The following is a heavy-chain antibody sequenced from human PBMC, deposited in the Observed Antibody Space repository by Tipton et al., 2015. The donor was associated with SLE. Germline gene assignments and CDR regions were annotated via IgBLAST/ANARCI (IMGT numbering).Heavy chain of an antibody. CDR3: ARDRWSGIVRPNLVSDY. D-gene: IGHD1-26*01. CDR2: INGDGTIT. J-gene: IGHJ4*02. Sequence: GSLRLSCATSGFTFSGYWMHWVRQGPGKGLVWVSRINGDGTITTYADFVKGRSTISRDNAKNTVFLQMNSLRAEDTAVYYCARDRWSGIVRPNLVSDYWGQGTLVTVSS. V-gene: IGHV3-74*01. CDR1: GFTFSGYW.